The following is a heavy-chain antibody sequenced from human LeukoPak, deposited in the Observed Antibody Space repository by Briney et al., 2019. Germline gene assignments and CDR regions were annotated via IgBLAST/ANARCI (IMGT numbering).Heavy chain of an antibody. CDR1: GFTFSSYG. V-gene: IGHV3-23*01. D-gene: IGHD4-23*01. J-gene: IGHJ4*02. CDR3: AEGFGGTPNFFDY. CDR2: ISGSGGST. Sequence: GGSLRLSCAASGFTFSSYGMSWVRQAPGKGLEWVSAISGSGGSTYYADSVKGRFTISRDNSKNTLYLQMNSLRAEDTAVYYCAEGFGGTPNFFDYWGQGTLVTVSS.